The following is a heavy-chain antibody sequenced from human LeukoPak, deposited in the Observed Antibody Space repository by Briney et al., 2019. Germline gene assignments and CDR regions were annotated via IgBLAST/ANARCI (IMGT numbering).Heavy chain of an antibody. D-gene: IGHD3-22*01. CDR2: ITPIFGTA. V-gene: IGHV1-69*13. CDR1: GGTFSSYA. CDR3: ARTPDYYDSSGYGYYFDN. Sequence: SVKVSCKASGGTFSSYAISWVRQAPGQGLEWMGGITPIFGTANYAQKFQGRVTITADESTSTAYMELSSLRSEDTAVYYCARTPDYYDSSGYGYYFDNWGQGTLVTVSS. J-gene: IGHJ4*02.